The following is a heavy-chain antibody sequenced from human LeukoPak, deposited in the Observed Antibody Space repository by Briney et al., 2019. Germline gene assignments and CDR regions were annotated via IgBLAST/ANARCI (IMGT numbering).Heavy chain of an antibody. CDR3: ARRYMVRGVFAFDY. CDR2: ISSSSSTI. CDR1: GFTFSNYR. J-gene: IGHJ4*02. V-gene: IGHV3-48*01. D-gene: IGHD3-10*01. Sequence: GGSLRLSCAASGFTFSNYRMNWVRQAPGKGLEWVSYISSSSSTIYYADSVKGRFTISRDNAKNSLYLQMNSLRAEDTAVYYCARRYMVRGVFAFDYWGQGTLVTVSS.